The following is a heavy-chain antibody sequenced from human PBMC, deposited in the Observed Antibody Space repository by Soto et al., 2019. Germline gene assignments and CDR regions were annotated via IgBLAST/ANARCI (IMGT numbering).Heavy chain of an antibody. CDR2: IYYSGIT. Sequence: PSETLSLTCTVSGGSISSYYWSWIRQPPWKGLEWIGYIYYSGITNYNPSLKSRVTISVDTSKNQFSLKLSSVTAADTAVYYCAIERWQEYYDFWSGYYKKWFDPWGQGTLVTVSS. CDR3: AIERWQEYYDFWSGYYKKWFDP. D-gene: IGHD3-3*01. V-gene: IGHV4-59*01. CDR1: GGSISSYY. J-gene: IGHJ5*02.